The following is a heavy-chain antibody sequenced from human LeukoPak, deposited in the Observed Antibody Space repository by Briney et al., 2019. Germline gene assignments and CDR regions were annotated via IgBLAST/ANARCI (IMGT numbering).Heavy chain of an antibody. Sequence: SETLSLTCTVSDGSISGSYWTWIRQPPGKGLEWIGEINHSGSTNYNPSLKSRVTISVDTSKNQFSLKLSSVTAADTAVYYCARTLPRFDPWGQGTLVTVSS. CDR3: ARTLPRFDP. V-gene: IGHV4-34*01. J-gene: IGHJ5*02. CDR1: DGSISGSY. CDR2: INHSGST.